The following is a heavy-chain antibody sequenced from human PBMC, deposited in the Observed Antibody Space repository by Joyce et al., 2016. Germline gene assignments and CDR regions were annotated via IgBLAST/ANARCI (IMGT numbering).Heavy chain of an antibody. D-gene: IGHD5-24*01. CDR2: ISASSGTI. V-gene: IGHV3-48*02. J-gene: IGHJ4*02. CDR1: GFSFNTYS. CDR3: ARVGRTGYTCDY. Sequence: EVQLVESGGGLVQPGGSLRLSCAASGFSFNTYSINWVRQAPGKGLEWLSYISASSGTIYYADSGKGRFTISRENAKNSVYLQMNSLRDEDTAVYYCARVGRTGYTCDYWGQGTLVTVSS.